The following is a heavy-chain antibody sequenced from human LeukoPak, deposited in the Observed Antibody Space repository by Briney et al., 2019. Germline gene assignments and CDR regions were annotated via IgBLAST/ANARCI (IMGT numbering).Heavy chain of an antibody. V-gene: IGHV3-23*01. CDR3: KQKTEYEIVTGYP. J-gene: IGHJ5*02. CDR1: GFTFTRHA. CDR2: ISGRGAIK. Sequence: GGSRRLSCVASGFTFTRHAMRWVRQAPGNGLEWVPVISGRGAIKYYADSVKVRFTISRDNSKNTLYLQMSRLRGDDAALFIFKQKTEYEIVTGYPWGQGTLVTVSS. D-gene: IGHD3-9*01.